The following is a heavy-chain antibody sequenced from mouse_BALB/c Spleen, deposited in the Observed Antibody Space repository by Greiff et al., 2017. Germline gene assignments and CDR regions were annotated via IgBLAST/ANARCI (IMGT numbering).Heavy chain of an antibody. V-gene: IGHV2-6-7*01. J-gene: IGHJ2*01. CDR3: ARDGGFLDD. Sequence: QVQLQQSGPGLVAPSQSLSITCTVSGFSLTGYGVNWVRQPPGKGLEWLGMIWGDGSTDYNSALKPRLSISQDNSKSQVFLKMNSLQTDDTARYYGARDGGFLDDWGQGTTLTVAS. CDR2: IWGDGST. CDR1: GFSLTGYG.